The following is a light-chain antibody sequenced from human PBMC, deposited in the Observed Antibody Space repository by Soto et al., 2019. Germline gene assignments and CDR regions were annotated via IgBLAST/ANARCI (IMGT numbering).Light chain of an antibody. V-gene: IGKV1D-13*01. CDR3: QQFNYFRVT. J-gene: IGKJ5*01. Sequence: AIQLTQSPSSLSASVGDRVTITCRASHDIASALAWYPQKPGQPPKLIIYDASTLESGVPSRFSGSGSGTDFTLTISGLQPEDFAAYYCQQFNYFRVTFGQGTRLEI. CDR1: HDIASA. CDR2: DAS.